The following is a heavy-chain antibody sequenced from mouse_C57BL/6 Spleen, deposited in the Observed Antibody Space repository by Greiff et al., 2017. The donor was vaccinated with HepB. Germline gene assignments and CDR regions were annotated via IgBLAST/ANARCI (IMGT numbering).Heavy chain of an antibody. V-gene: IGHV5-17*01. CDR2: ISSGSSTI. Sequence: EVMLVESGGGLVKPGGSLKLSCAASGFTFSDYGMHWVRQAPEQGLEWVAYISSGSSTIYYADTVKGRFTISRDNAKNTLFLQMTSLRSEDTAMYYCARGGGSPFADWGQGTLVTVSA. CDR1: GFTFSDYG. D-gene: IGHD1-1*01. CDR3: ARGGGSPFAD. J-gene: IGHJ3*01.